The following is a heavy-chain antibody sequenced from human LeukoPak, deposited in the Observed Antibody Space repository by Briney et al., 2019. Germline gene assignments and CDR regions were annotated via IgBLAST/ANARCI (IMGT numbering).Heavy chain of an antibody. D-gene: IGHD6-6*01. V-gene: IGHV4-59*01. Sequence: PSETLSLTCTVSGDSIRDFYWSFIRQPPGKGLEWIGYIYYSGDTNYNPSLRSRVTMSLDTSKNQFSLNLTSVTAADTAVYYCATTFYSWSSRYFEYWGQGTLVTVPS. J-gene: IGHJ4*02. CDR1: GDSIRDFY. CDR3: ATTFYSWSSRYFEY. CDR2: IYYSGDT.